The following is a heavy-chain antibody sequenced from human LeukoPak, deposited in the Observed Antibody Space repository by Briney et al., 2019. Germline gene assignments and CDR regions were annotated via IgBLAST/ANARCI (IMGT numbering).Heavy chain of an antibody. Sequence: GGSLRLSCAASGFSFSSFSMNWVRQAPGKGLEWVSYISGGSSFTYYVDSVKGRFTISRDNAKNSLHLQMNSLRAEDTALYYWARAPRADDNWFEPWGQATLVTVSS. V-gene: IGHV3-21*01. CDR3: ARAPRADDNWFEP. J-gene: IGHJ5*02. D-gene: IGHD5-24*01. CDR2: ISGGSSFT. CDR1: GFSFSSFS.